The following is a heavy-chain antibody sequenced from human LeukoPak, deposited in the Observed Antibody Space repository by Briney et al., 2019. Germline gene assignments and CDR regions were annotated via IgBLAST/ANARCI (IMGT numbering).Heavy chain of an antibody. J-gene: IGHJ4*02. CDR1: GYTFTNYC. CDR3: AREIGPIQLHLWGSAFDY. CDR2: LNPGGGSR. V-gene: IGHV1-46*01. D-gene: IGHD5-18*01. Sequence: ASVKVSCKASGYTFTNYCLHWVRHAPGPGLEWMGILNPGGGSRNYAQKFQGRVTMTRDTSTSTVYMELSSLRSEDTAVYYCAREIGPIQLHLWGSAFDYWGQGTLVTVSS.